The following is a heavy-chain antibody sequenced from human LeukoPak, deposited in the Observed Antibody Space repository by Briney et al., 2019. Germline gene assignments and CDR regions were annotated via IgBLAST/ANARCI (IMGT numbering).Heavy chain of an antibody. J-gene: IGHJ4*02. CDR2: ISSSSNYI. CDR1: DFTFSTYS. V-gene: IGHV3-21*01. CDR3: ARGPAKGFDY. Sequence: GGSLRLSCTASDFTFSTYSMNWVRQAPGKGLEWVSSISSSSNYIYYADSVKGRFTISRDNAKNSLYLQMNSLRAEDTAVYYCARGPAKGFDYWGQGTLVTVSS.